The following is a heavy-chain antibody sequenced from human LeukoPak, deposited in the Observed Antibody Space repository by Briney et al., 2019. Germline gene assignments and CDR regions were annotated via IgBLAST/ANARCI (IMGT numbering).Heavy chain of an antibody. D-gene: IGHD6-13*01. CDR3: AKDAAGPEY. CDR1: GFTFSSYA. V-gene: IGHV3-30*04. Sequence: GGSLRLSCAASGFTFSSYAMHWVRQAPGKGLEWVAVIAADGKDKHHADSVRGRFTISRDNSKNTLYLQMNSLRAEDTAVYYCAKDAAGPEYWGQGTLVTVSS. CDR2: IAADGKDK. J-gene: IGHJ4*02.